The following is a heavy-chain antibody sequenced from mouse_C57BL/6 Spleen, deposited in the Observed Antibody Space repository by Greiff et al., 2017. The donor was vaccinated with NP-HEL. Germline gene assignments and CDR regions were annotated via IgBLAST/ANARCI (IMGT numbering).Heavy chain of an antibody. J-gene: IGHJ1*03. V-gene: IGHV1-64*01. Sequence: VQLQQPGAELVKPGASVKLSCKASGYTFTSYGMSWVKQRPGQGLEWIGMIHPKSGSTNYNEKFKSKATLTVDKSSSTAYMQLSSLTSEDSAVYYCAQYYGCSDVYFDVWGTGTTVTVSS. CDR2: IHPKSGST. D-gene: IGHD1-1*01. CDR1: GYTFTSYG. CDR3: AQYYGCSDVYFDV.